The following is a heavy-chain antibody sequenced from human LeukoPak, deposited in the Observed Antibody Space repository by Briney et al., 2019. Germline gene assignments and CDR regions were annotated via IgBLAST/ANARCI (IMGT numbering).Heavy chain of an antibody. CDR1: GGTFSSYA. CDR2: IIPIFGTA. CDR3: ARPRFPDYYYYGMDV. V-gene: IGHV1-69*13. Sequence: GASVKVSCKASGGTFSSYAISWVRQAPGQGLEWMGGIIPIFGTANYAQKFQGRVTITADESTSTAYMELSSLRSEDTAVYYCARPRFPDYYYYGMDVWGKGTTVTVSS. J-gene: IGHJ6*04.